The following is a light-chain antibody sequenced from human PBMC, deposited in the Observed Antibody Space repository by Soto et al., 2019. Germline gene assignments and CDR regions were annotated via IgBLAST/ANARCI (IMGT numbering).Light chain of an antibody. CDR1: QSIVTY. CDR2: AAS. Sequence: DIQMPQSPSSLSASVGDRVTITCRASQSIVTYLNWYLQKPGKAPNLLIYAASNLQSGVPSSFSGRVSGTDFTLTISSLQSEDFATYFCQQSYSTPPWTFGQGTKVEFK. J-gene: IGKJ1*01. V-gene: IGKV1-39*01. CDR3: QQSYSTPPWT.